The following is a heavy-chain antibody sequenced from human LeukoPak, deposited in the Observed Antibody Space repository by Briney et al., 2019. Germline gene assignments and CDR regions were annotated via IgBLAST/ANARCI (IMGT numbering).Heavy chain of an antibody. Sequence: GGSLRLSCAASGFTFSTYAMGWVRPAPGEGLEWVATISGSGVNTSYADSGKGRFTISRDNSKNTLYVQMNSLRAEDTAVYYCAKAVRVIDMAFDYWGQGTLVTVSS. D-gene: IGHD5-24*01. J-gene: IGHJ4*02. CDR3: AKAVRVIDMAFDY. V-gene: IGHV3-23*01. CDR1: GFTFSTYA. CDR2: ISGSGVNT.